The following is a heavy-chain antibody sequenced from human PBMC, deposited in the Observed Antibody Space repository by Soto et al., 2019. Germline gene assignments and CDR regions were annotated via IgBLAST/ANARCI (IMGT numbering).Heavy chain of an antibody. D-gene: IGHD2-2*01. CDR2: IYYSGST. V-gene: IGHV4-39*01. CDR1: GGSIRSAGHY. Sequence: AETMSLTCTVSGGSIRSAGHYWGWIRQPPGKGLEWIGSIYYSGSTYSNPSLKSRVTISVDTSKNQFSLNLSSVTDADTAVYYCARQRDCSSSSCYPNWFDPWGKGTLVSVSS. CDR3: ARQRDCSSSSCYPNWFDP. J-gene: IGHJ5*02.